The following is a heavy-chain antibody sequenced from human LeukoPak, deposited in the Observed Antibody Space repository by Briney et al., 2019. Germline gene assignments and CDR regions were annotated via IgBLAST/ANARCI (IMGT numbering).Heavy chain of an antibody. J-gene: IGHJ4*02. CDR2: INPNSGGT. Sequence: APVKVSCKASGYTLTDYYMHWVRQAPGQGLEWMGRINPNSGGTNYAQKFQGRVTMTRDTSISTVYMELSRLRSDDTAVYYCARVGYYESSGYYEYWGQGTLVTVSS. CDR3: ARVGYYESSGYYEY. D-gene: IGHD3-22*01. V-gene: IGHV1-2*06. CDR1: GYTLTDYY.